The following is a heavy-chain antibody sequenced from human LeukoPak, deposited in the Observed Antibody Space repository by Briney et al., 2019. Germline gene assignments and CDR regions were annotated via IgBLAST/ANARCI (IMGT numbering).Heavy chain of an antibody. CDR1: GFTFSSYW. J-gene: IGHJ3*02. Sequence: PGGSLRLSCAASGFTFSSYWMSWVRQAPGKGLEWVANIKQDGSEKYYVDSVKGRFTISRDNAKNSLYLQMNSLRAEDTAVYYCARGRSGSSVSAFDIWGQGTMVTVSS. CDR2: IKQDGSEK. D-gene: IGHD1-26*01. V-gene: IGHV3-7*01. CDR3: ARGRSGSSVSAFDI.